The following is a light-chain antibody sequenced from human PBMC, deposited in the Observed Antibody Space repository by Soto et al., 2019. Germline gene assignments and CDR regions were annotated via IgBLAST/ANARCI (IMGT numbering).Light chain of an antibody. V-gene: IGKV3-15*01. Sequence: EIVMTQSPATLSVSPGERATLSCRASQSVSGNLAWYQQKPGQAPRLLIYGASTRANGIPARFSGSGSGTEFTLTISSLQSEDFAVYYCQQYNKWPPITFGQGTRLEIK. CDR2: GAS. CDR3: QQYNKWPPIT. CDR1: QSVSGN. J-gene: IGKJ5*01.